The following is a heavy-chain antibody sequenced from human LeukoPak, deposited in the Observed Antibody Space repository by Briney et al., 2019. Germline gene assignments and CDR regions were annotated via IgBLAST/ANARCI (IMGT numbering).Heavy chain of an antibody. Sequence: GGSLRLSCAASGFTFSSYSMNWVRQAPGKGLEWVSAISGSGGSTYYADSVKGRITISRDNSKNTLYLQMNSLRAEDTAVYYCARGKSIAAAYYFDYWGQGTLVTVSS. CDR1: GFTFSSYS. CDR3: ARGKSIAAAYYFDY. D-gene: IGHD6-13*01. CDR2: ISGSGGST. V-gene: IGHV3-23*01. J-gene: IGHJ4*02.